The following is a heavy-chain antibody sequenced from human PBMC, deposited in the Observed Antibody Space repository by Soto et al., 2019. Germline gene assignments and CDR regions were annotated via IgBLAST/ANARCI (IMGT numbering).Heavy chain of an antibody. CDR1: GVSISSHDW. CDR3: ARTYSSSWSPLEY. J-gene: IGHJ4*02. V-gene: IGHV4-4*02. Sequence: QVQLQESGPGLVKPSGTLSLTCAVSGVSISSHDWWTWVRQPPGKGLEWIGESHQSGNTNYNSSLESRVTISVDKSKNQFSLKLTSVTAADTAVYYCARTYSSSWSPLEYWGQGTLVTVSS. D-gene: IGHD6-13*01. CDR2: SHQSGNT.